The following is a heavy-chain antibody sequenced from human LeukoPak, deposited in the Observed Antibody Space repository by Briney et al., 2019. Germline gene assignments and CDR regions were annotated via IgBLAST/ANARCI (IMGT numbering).Heavy chain of an antibody. CDR2: INPSGGST. CDR3: ARGQFFGVVIMSYYYYGMDV. D-gene: IGHD3-3*01. V-gene: IGHV1-46*01. Sequence: GASVKVSCKASGYTFTGYYMHWVRQAPGQGLEWMGIINPSGGSTSYAQKFQGRVTMTRDTSTSTVYMELSSLRSEDTAVYYCARGQFFGVVIMSYYYYGMDVWGQGTTVTVSS. J-gene: IGHJ6*02. CDR1: GYTFTGYY.